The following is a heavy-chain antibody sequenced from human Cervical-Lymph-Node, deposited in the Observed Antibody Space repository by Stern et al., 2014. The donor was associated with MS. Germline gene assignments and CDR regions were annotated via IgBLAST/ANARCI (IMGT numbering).Heavy chain of an antibody. Sequence: EVQLVESGAEGKKPGESLKISCKGSGYSFTTYWIGWVRQMPGKGLEWIGIIYPGDSDTRYRPSFQGQVTISADKSSTTAYLQWSSLKASDSAIYYCARHGVAARPDYYYGMDVWGQGTTVTVSS. CDR2: IYPGDSDT. V-gene: IGHV5-51*01. CDR3: ARHGVAARPDYYYGMDV. J-gene: IGHJ6*02. D-gene: IGHD6-6*01. CDR1: GYSFTTYW.